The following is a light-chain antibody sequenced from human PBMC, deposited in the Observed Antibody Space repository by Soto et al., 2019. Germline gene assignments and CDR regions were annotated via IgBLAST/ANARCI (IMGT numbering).Light chain of an antibody. J-gene: IGLJ1*01. CDR2: DVS. CDR1: SSDIGGYNY. Sequence: QSVLTQPASVSGSPGQSITISCTGTSSDIGGYNYVSWYQQHPGKAPKLIIYDVSNRPSGISNRFSASKSGNTATLTISGLQTEDEADFYCASYTSKRTHFFGSGTKLAVL. V-gene: IGLV2-14*03. CDR3: ASYTSKRTHF.